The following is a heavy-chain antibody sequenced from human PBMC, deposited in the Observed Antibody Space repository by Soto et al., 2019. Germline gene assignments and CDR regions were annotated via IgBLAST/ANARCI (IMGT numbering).Heavy chain of an antibody. CDR1: GFIFSSYA. V-gene: IGHV3-30*18. CDR3: AKALGELSPESYDY. D-gene: IGHD3-16*02. Sequence: QVQLVESGGGVVQPGRSLRLSCAASGFIFSSYAMLWVRQAPGKGLVWVAVISYDRSDKYYADSVKGRFTISRDNSKNTLNLQMNSLRADDTAVYYCAKALGELSPESYDYWGQGTLITVSS. J-gene: IGHJ4*02. CDR2: ISYDRSDK.